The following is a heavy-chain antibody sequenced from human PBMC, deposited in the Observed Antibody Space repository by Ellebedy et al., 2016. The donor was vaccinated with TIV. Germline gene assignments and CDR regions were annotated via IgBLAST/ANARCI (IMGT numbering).Heavy chain of an antibody. V-gene: IGHV1-69*13. J-gene: IGHJ4*02. Sequence: SVKVSCXASGYTFTSYYMHWVRQAPGQGLEWMGGIIPIFGTANYAQKFQGRVTITADESTSTAYMELSSLRSEDTAVYYCARVRQQLVLIDYWGQGTLVTVSS. CDR2: IIPIFGTA. CDR3: ARVRQQLVLIDY. CDR1: GYTFTSYY. D-gene: IGHD6-13*01.